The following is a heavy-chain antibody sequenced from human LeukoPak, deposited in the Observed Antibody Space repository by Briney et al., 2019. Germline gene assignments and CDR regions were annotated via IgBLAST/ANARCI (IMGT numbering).Heavy chain of an antibody. J-gene: IGHJ4*02. CDR1: GYTFTGYY. CDR2: INPNSGVT. D-gene: IGHD6-13*01. V-gene: IGHV1-2*02. Sequence: ASVKVSCQASGYTFTGYYMQWVRLAPGQGLEWMGWINPNSGVTNYAQKFQGRVTMTRDTSISTAYMELSRLRADDTAVYYCATQQLGSFDYWGQGTLVTVSS. CDR3: ATQQLGSFDY.